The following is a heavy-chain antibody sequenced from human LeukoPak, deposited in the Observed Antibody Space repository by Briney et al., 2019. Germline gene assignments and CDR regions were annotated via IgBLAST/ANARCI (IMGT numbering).Heavy chain of an antibody. D-gene: IGHD3-22*01. CDR1: GGSISSYY. V-gene: IGHV4-59*01. J-gene: IGHJ4*02. CDR2: IYYSGST. Sequence: SETLSLTCTVSGGSISSYYWSWIRQPPGKGLEWIGYIYYSGSTNYNPSLKSRVTLSVDTSKNQFSLELSSVTAADTAVYYCASYHDSSGYYPFDYWGPGTLVTVSS. CDR3: ASYHDSSGYYPFDY.